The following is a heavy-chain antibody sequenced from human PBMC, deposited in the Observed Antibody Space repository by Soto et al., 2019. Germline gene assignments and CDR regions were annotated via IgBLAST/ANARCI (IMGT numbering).Heavy chain of an antibody. CDR3: AKDPTLLITLAAGAFDI. V-gene: IGHV3-23*01. Sequence: GGSLRLSCAASGFTFSSYAMSWVRQAPGKGLEWISAISGSGGSTYYADSVKGRFTISRDNSKNTLYLQMNSLRAEDTAVYYCAKDPTLLITLAAGAFDIWGQGTMVTVSS. J-gene: IGHJ3*02. D-gene: IGHD3-16*01. CDR1: GFTFSSYA. CDR2: ISGSGGST.